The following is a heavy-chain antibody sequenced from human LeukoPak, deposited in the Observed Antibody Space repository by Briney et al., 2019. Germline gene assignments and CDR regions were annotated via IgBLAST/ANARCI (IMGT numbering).Heavy chain of an antibody. Sequence: GGSLRLSCAASGFTFSDYYMSWIRQAPGKGLEWVSYISSSGSTIYYADSVKGRFIISRDNAKNSLYLQMNSLRAEDTAVYYCAGEHYGKLDNGTLDRYYYGMDVWGQGTTVTVSS. CDR1: GFTFSDYY. J-gene: IGHJ6*02. CDR2: ISSSGSTI. CDR3: AGEHYGKLDNGTLDRYYYGMDV. V-gene: IGHV3-11*01. D-gene: IGHD4-17*01.